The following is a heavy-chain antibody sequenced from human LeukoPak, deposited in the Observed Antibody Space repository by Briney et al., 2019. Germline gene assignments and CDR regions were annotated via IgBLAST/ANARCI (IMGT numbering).Heavy chain of an antibody. D-gene: IGHD2-2*01. CDR3: ARSRLPAMSPLDY. V-gene: IGHV4-34*01. CDR2: INHSGST. CDR1: GGSFSGYY. Sequence: SETLSLTCAVYGGSFSGYYWSWIRQPPGKGLEWIGEINHSGSTNYNPSLKSRVTISVDTSTNQFSLKLSSVTAADTAVYYCARSRLPAMSPLDYWGQGTLVTVSS. J-gene: IGHJ4*02.